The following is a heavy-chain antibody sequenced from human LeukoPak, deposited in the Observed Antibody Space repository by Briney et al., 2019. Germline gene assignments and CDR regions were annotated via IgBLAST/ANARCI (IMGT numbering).Heavy chain of an antibody. CDR1: VVSPSSSNTY. D-gene: IGHD6-13*01. Sequence: SETPSLTCTVSVVSPSSSNTYWGWTRQPPGKGLEWFGCIFYNGNTYYNASLKSQVSLSIHTSKTQFSLKLRSVTPTDRAVYYCARAEVDSSSGYSRCYYYYYMDVWGKGTTVTISS. CDR2: IFYNGNT. CDR3: ARAEVDSSSGYSRCYYYYYMDV. V-gene: IGHV4-39*07. J-gene: IGHJ6*03.